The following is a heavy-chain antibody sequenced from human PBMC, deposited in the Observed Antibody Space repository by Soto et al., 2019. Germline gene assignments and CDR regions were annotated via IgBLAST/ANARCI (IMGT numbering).Heavy chain of an antibody. CDR2: ISSSSSSI. J-gene: IGHJ6*02. CDR1: GVTFSSYS. Sequence: EVQLEESGGGLVQPGGSLRLSCTASGVTFSSYSMVWVRQAPGKGLEWVSYISSSSSSIYYADSVEGRFTTSRDNAKNSTYLQMNSLRVEDTGVYYCARELGFDAVARMDVWGQGTTVTVSS. CDR3: ARELGFDAVARMDV. V-gene: IGHV3-48*01. D-gene: IGHD6-19*01.